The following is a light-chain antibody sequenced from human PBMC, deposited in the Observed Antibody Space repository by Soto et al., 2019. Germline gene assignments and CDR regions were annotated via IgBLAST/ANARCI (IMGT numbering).Light chain of an antibody. CDR3: QQSYSTPPIT. Sequence: DIQMTQSPSTLSASVGDRVTITCRASQSISSWLAWYQQKPGKAPKLLIYDASSLESGVPSRFSGSGSGTDFTLTISSLQPEDFATYYCQQSYSTPPITFGRGTRLEIK. CDR1: QSISSW. J-gene: IGKJ5*01. CDR2: DAS. V-gene: IGKV1-39*01.